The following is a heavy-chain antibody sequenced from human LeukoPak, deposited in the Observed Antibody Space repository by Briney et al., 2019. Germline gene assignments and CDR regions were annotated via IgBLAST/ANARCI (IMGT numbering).Heavy chain of an antibody. CDR3: ARAPGMVRGVILWSDY. D-gene: IGHD3-10*01. CDR2: INAGNGNT. Sequence: ASVKVSCKASGYTFTSYAMHWVRQAPGQRLEWMGWINAGNGNTKYSQEFQGRVTITRDTSASTAYMELSSLRSEDTAVYYCARAPGMVRGVILWSDYWGQGTLVTVSS. J-gene: IGHJ4*02. CDR1: GYTFTSYA. V-gene: IGHV1-3*01.